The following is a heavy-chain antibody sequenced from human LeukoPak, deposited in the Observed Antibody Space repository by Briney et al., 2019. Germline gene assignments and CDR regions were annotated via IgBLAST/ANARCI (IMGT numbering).Heavy chain of an antibody. CDR2: INPNSGGT. J-gene: IGHJ5*02. CDR1: GYTFTGYY. CDR3: ARVVVAGDIWWFDP. V-gene: IGHV1-2*02. Sequence: ASVKVSCKASGYTFTGYYMHWVRQAPGQGLEWMGWINPNSGGTNYAQKFQGRVTINTDESTSTAYRELSSLRSEDTAVYYCARVVVAGDIWWFDPWGQGTLVTVSS. D-gene: IGHD6-19*01.